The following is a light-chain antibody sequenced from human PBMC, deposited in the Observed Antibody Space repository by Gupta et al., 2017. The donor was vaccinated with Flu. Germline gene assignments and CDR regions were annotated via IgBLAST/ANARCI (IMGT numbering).Light chain of an antibody. J-gene: IGKJ4*01. Sequence: PATLSVSPGERATRSGRASQSVSSNLAWYQQKPGQAPSLLIYGASTRATGIPARFSGSGSGTEFTLTISSLQSEDFAVYYCQHDNNWPLTFGTGTKVEIK. CDR3: QHDNNWPLT. CDR1: QSVSSN. CDR2: GAS. V-gene: IGKV3-15*01.